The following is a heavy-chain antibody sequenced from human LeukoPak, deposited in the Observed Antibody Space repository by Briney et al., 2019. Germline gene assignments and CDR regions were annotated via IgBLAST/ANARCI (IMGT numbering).Heavy chain of an antibody. J-gene: IGHJ6*04. CDR3: AELGITMIGGV. CDR2: ISSSGSTI. V-gene: IGHV3-48*04. CDR1: GFSFSSNS. D-gene: IGHD3-10*02. Sequence: GGSLRLSCAASGFSFSSNSMNWVRQAPGKGLEWVSYISSSGSTIYYADSVKGRFTISRDNAKNSLYLQMNSLRAEDTAVYYCAELGITMIGGVWGKGTTVTISS.